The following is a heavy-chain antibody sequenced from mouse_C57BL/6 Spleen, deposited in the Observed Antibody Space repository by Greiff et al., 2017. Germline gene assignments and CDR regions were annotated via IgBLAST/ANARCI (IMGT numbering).Heavy chain of an antibody. Sequence: QVQLQQPGAELVRPGSSVKLSCKASGYTFTSYWMDWVKQRPGQGLEWIGNIYPSDSETHYNQKFKDKATLTVDKSSSTAYMQLSSLTSEDSAVYDCAREGLLRGWFAYWGQGTLVTVSA. CDR3: AREGLLRGWFAY. CDR2: IYPSDSET. D-gene: IGHD2-12*01. V-gene: IGHV1-61*01. CDR1: GYTFTSYW. J-gene: IGHJ3*01.